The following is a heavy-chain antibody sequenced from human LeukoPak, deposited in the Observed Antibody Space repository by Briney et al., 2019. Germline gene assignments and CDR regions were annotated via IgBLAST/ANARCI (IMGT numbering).Heavy chain of an antibody. CDR1: GFTFSTYT. V-gene: IGHV3-21*04. CDR3: ARDGAGGYYFDY. Sequence: GGSLRLSCAASGFTFSTYTMRWVRQAPGKGLEWVSPISSSSSFIYNADSEKGRFTISRDNAKNSLYLQMNSLRAEDTAVYYFARDGAGGYYFDYWGQGTLVTVSS. J-gene: IGHJ4*02. D-gene: IGHD4/OR15-4a*01. CDR2: ISSSSSFI.